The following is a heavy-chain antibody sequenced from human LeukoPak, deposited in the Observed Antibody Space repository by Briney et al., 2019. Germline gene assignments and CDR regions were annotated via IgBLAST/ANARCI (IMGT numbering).Heavy chain of an antibody. CDR2: IRYDGSNK. Sequence: GGSLRLSCAASGFTFSSYGMYWVRQAPGKGLEWVAFIRYDGSNKYYADSVKGRFTISRDNSKNTLYLQMNSLRAEDTAVYYCAKGAIIGYCSSTSCYSFDYWGQGTLFTVSS. CDR3: AKGAIIGYCSSTSCYSFDY. J-gene: IGHJ4*02. D-gene: IGHD2-2*01. V-gene: IGHV3-30*02. CDR1: GFTFSSYG.